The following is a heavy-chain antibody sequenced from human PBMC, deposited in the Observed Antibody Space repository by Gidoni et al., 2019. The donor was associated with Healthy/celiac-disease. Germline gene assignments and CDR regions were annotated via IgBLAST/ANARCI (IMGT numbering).Heavy chain of an antibody. CDR3: ARPITGTTYYYYYYGMDV. CDR2: IIPIFGTA. V-gene: IGHV1-69*06. CDR1: GGTFSSYA. D-gene: IGHD1-20*01. Sequence: QVQLVQSGAEVKKPGSSVKVSCKASGGTFSSYAISWVRQAPGQGLEWMGGIIPIFGTANDAQKCQGRVTITADKSTSTAYMELSSLRSEDTAVYYCARPITGTTYYYYYYGMDVWGQGTTVTVSS. J-gene: IGHJ6*02.